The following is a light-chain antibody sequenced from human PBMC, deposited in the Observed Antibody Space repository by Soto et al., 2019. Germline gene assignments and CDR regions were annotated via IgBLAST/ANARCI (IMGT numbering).Light chain of an antibody. CDR3: QQRSNWPPVIT. CDR2: DAS. J-gene: IGKJ5*01. CDR1: QSFSGY. V-gene: IGKV3-11*01. Sequence: DILLTQSPATLSLSPGERATLSCRASQSFSGYLAWYQQKPGQAPRLLIYDASKRATGIPARFSGRGSGTXXXXXXXSXXXXXFAVYYCQQRSNWPPVITFGQGTRLEIK.